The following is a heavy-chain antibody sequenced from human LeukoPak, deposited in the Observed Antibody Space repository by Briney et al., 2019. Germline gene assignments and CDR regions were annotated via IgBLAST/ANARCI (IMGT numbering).Heavy chain of an antibody. CDR2: INHSGST. CDR1: GGSFSGYY. D-gene: IGHD6-13*01. J-gene: IGHJ4*02. V-gene: IGHV4-34*01. CDR3: ARAGWYSSSPDY. Sequence: KPSETLSLTCAVYGGSFSGYYWSWIRQPPGKGLEWIGEINHSGSTNYNPSLKSRVTISVDTSKNQFSLKLSSVTAADTAVYYCARAGWYSSSPDYWGQGTLVTVSS.